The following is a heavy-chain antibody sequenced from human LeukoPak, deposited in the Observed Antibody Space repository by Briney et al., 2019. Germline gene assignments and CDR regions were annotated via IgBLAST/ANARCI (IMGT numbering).Heavy chain of an antibody. CDR1: GGTFSSYA. D-gene: IGHD1-26*01. CDR3: AREDSGSYYYYYYYGMDV. J-gene: IGHJ6*02. V-gene: IGHV1-69*13. Sequence: ASVKVSCAASGGTFSSYAISWVRQAPGQGLEWMGGIIPIFGTANYAQKFQGRVTITADESTSTAYMELSSLRSEDTAVYYCAREDSGSYYYYYYYGMDVWGQGTTVTVSS. CDR2: IIPIFGTA.